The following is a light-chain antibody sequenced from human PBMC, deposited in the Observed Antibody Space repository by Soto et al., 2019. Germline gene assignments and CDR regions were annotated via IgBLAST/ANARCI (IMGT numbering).Light chain of an antibody. J-gene: IGKJ5*01. CDR2: DAS. V-gene: IGKV1-5*01. Sequence: DIQMTQSPSTLSASVGDRVTITCRASQNIRTWLAWYQQKPGQPPRLLISDASSLQSGVPSRFSGSGSGTEFTLTISSLQSEDFAVYYCQQYNNWPPITFGQGTRLEIK. CDR1: QNIRTW. CDR3: QQYNNWPPIT.